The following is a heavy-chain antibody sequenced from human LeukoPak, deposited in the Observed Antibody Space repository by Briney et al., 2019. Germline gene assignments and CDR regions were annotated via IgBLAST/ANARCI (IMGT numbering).Heavy chain of an antibody. CDR3: ARAVYSSIHDAFDI. CDR2: INHSGST. V-gene: IGHV4-34*01. D-gene: IGHD6-13*01. Sequence: PSETLSLTCAVYGGSFSGYYWSWIRQPPGKGLEWIGEINHSGSTNYNPSLKSRVTISVDTSKNQFSLKLSSVTAADTAVYYCARAVYSSIHDAFDIWGQGTMVTVSS. J-gene: IGHJ3*02. CDR1: GGSFSGYY.